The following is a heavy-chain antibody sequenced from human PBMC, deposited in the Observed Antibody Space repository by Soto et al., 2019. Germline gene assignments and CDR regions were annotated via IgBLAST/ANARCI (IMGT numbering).Heavy chain of an antibody. CDR2: IKQDGSEK. Sequence: PVGSLRLSGVVSGFTFSRYWMNWVRQAPGKGLEWVANIKQDGSEKYYVDSAKGRFTISRDNAKNSLYLQMNSLSAEDTAIYYCATSRTFDYWGQGTLVTVSS. CDR3: ATSRTFDY. J-gene: IGHJ4*02. D-gene: IGHD6-13*01. V-gene: IGHV3-7*01. CDR1: GFTFSRYW.